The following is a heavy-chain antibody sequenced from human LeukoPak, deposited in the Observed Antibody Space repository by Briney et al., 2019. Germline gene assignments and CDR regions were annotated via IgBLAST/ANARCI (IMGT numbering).Heavy chain of an antibody. V-gene: IGHV4-39*01. CDR1: GGSISSSSYY. Sequence: PSETLSLTCTVSGGSISSSSYYWGWIRQPPGKGLEWIGSIYYSGSTYYNPSLKSRVTISVDTSKNQFSLKLSSVTAADTAVYYCASPYGYYYWGQGTLVTVSS. CDR3: ASPYGYYY. CDR2: IYYSGST. J-gene: IGHJ4*02. D-gene: IGHD5-18*01.